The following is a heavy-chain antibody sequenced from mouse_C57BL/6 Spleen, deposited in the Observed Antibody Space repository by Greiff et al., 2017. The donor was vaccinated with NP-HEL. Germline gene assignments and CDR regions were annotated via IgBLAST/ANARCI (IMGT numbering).Heavy chain of an antibody. J-gene: IGHJ4*01. CDR2: IYPGDGDT. CDR1: GYAFSSSW. Sequence: QVQLKQSGPELVKPGASVKISCKASGYAFSSSWMNWVKQRPGKGLEWIGRIYPGDGDTNYNGKFKGKATLTADKSSSTAYMQLSSLTSEDSAVYVCARGWGYAMDYWGQGTSVTVSS. D-gene: IGHD3-3*01. CDR3: ARGWGYAMDY. V-gene: IGHV1-82*01.